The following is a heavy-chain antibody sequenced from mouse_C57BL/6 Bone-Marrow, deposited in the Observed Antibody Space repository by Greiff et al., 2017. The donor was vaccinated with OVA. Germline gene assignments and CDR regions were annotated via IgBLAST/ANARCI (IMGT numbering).Heavy chain of an antibody. D-gene: IGHD1-1*01. CDR2: IYPGSGST. CDR1: GYTFTSYW. CDR3: ARFPFYYGSSYYFDY. J-gene: IGHJ2*01. V-gene: IGHV1-55*01. Sequence: VQLQQSGAELVKPGASVKMSCKASGYTFTSYWITWVKQRPGQGLEWIGDIYPGSGSTNYNEKFKSKATLTVDTSSSTAYMQLSSLTSEDSAVYYCARFPFYYGSSYYFDYWGQGTTLTVSS.